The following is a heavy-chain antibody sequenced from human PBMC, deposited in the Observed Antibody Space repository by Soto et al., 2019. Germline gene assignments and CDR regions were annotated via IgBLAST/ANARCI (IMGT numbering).Heavy chain of an antibody. CDR1: GVSISSSSYY. CDR2: IYYSGST. Sequence: PAATXSLTCAFSGVSISSSSYYLCWIRQPPGNGLDWIGSIYYSGSTYYNPSLKSRVTISVDTSKNQFSLKLSSVTAADTAVYYRARLGYYSGHARNLALVWFETWGKGTMVTV. V-gene: IGHV4-39*01. CDR3: ARLGYYSGHARNLALVWFET. J-gene: IGHJ5*02. D-gene: IGHD5-12*01.